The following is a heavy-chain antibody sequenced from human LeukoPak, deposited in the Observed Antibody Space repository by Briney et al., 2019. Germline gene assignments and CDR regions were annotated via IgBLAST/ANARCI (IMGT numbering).Heavy chain of an antibody. V-gene: IGHV3-74*01. D-gene: IGHD4-11*01. Sequence: PGGSLRLSCAASGFTFSSYWMHWVRQAPGKGLVWVSRINSDGSSTSYADFVKGRFTISRDNAKNTVYLQMNSLRAEDTAVYYCARVSVTTEYYYYYMDVWGKGTTVTVSS. CDR2: INSDGSST. CDR1: GFTFSSYW. J-gene: IGHJ6*03. CDR3: ARVSVTTEYYYYYMDV.